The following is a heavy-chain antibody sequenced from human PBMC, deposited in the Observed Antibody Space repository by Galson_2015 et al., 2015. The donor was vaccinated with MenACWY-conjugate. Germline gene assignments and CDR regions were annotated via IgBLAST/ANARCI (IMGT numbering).Heavy chain of an antibody. CDR2: INDEGGSGK. CDR1: GFTFSSYW. J-gene: IGHJ3*02. Sequence: SLRLSCAAPGFTFSSYWMSWVRLAPGKGLEWVANINDEGGSGKYYVDSVKGRFSISRDNAKNSLYLQMSSLRAEDTAVYFCARVSAAATNGNSFDIWGLGTMLTVSS. D-gene: IGHD2-2*01. CDR3: ARVSAAATNGNSFDI. V-gene: IGHV3-7*01.